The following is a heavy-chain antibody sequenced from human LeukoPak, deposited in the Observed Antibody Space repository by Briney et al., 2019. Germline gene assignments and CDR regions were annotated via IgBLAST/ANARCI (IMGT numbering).Heavy chain of an antibody. J-gene: IGHJ4*02. CDR1: GGSISSYY. CDR2: IYYSGST. V-gene: IGHV4-59*08. D-gene: IGHD6-19*01. CDR3: ARHTLAAAFDY. Sequence: SETLSLTCTVSGGSISSYYWSWIRQPPGKGLEWIGYIYYSGSTNYNPSLKSRVTISVDTSKNQFSLKLSSVTAADTAVYYCARHTLAAAFDYWGQGTLVTVSS.